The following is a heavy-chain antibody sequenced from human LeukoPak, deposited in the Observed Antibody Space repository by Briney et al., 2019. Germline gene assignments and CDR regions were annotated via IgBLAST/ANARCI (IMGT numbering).Heavy chain of an antibody. V-gene: IGHV1-2*06. J-gene: IGHJ4*02. CDR3: ARAYYNSTAYFYSNVFHY. CDR1: GDTFTGYY. CDR2: INPNSGGT. Sequence: SSAKVSCKASGDTFTGYYMYWVRQAPGQGLEWMGRINPNSGGTEYAQKFQGRVTMTSDTSISTAYMELSRLRSDDTAVYYCARAYYNSTAYFYSNVFHYWVQGTLVTVSS. D-gene: IGHD3-22*01.